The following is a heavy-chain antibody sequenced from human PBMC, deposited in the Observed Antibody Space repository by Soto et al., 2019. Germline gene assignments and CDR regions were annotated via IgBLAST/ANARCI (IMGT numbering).Heavy chain of an antibody. J-gene: IGHJ6*03. CDR3: AAAAAVRGGYYYMEV. CDR1: GLTFSRYD. Sequence: EVQLVESGGGLVQPGGSLRLSCAASGLTFSRYDIHWVRQATGKGLEWVSAIGPAGQTFYPGSVKGRFTISRENAKNSFYLQMNSLSAGDTAVYYCAAAAAVRGGYYYMEVWGKGTTVIVSS. CDR2: IGPAGQT. V-gene: IGHV3-13*01. D-gene: IGHD6-25*01.